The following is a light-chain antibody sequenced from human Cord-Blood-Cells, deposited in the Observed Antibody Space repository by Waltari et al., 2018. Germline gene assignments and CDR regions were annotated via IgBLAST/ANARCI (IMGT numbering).Light chain of an antibody. Sequence: QSALTQPASVSGSPGQSITISCTGTSSDLGRYNLVSWYQQHPGKAPKLMIYEGSKRPSGVSNRFSGSKSGNTASLTISGLQAEDEADYYCCSYAGSSTLVFGGGTKLTVL. CDR3: CSYAGSSTLV. CDR2: EGS. CDR1: SSDLGRYNL. J-gene: IGLJ3*02. V-gene: IGLV2-23*01.